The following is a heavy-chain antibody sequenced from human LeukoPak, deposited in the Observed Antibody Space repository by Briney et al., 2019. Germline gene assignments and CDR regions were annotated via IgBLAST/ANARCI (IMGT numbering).Heavy chain of an antibody. J-gene: IGHJ4*02. CDR2: ISGSGGST. Sequence: GGSLRLSCAASGFTFSSYAMSWVRQAPGKGLEWVSAISGSGGSTYYADSVKGRFTISRDNSKNTLYLQMNSLRAEDTAVYYCAKVGVTMIVVAAPYYFDYWGQGTLVTVSS. CDR3: AKVGVTMIVVAAPYYFDY. V-gene: IGHV3-23*01. CDR1: GFTFSSYA. D-gene: IGHD3-22*01.